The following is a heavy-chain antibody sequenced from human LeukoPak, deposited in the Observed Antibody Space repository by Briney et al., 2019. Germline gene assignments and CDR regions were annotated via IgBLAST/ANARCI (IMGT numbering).Heavy chain of an antibody. CDR2: INPNSGGT. Sequence: ASVKVSCMASGYTFTGYYMHWVRQAPGQGLEWMGWINPNSGGTNYAQKFQGRVTMTRDTSISTAYMELSRLRSDDTAVYYCARVVDTAMVIDYWGQGTLVTVSS. CDR3: ARVVDTAMVIDY. V-gene: IGHV1-2*02. D-gene: IGHD5-18*01. J-gene: IGHJ4*02. CDR1: GYTFTGYY.